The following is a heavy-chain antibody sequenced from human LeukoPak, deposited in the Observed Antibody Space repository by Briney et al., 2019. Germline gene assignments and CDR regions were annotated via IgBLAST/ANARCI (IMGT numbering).Heavy chain of an antibody. D-gene: IGHD2/OR15-2a*01. CDR3: ARYRCTTATCGFDP. V-gene: IGHV4-30-4*08. CDR2: IYYSGTT. J-gene: IGHJ5*02. CDR1: GFTFSSY. Sequence: LRLSCAASGFTFSSYWSWIRQPPGQGLEWIGNIYYSGTTYYDPSLKSRVSILVDTSKSQFSLNLSSVTAADTAVYYCARYRCTTATCGFDPWGQGALVTVSS.